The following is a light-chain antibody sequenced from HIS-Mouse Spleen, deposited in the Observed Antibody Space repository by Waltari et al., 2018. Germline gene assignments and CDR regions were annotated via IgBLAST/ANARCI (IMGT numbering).Light chain of an antibody. J-gene: IGLJ1*01. V-gene: IGLV2-23*03. CDR3: CSYAGSSTFLYV. CDR2: EGS. CDR1: SRAVGSYNL. Sequence: QSALTQPASVSGSPGQSITISCTGTSRAVGSYNLVSGYQQHPGKAPKLMLYEGSKRPSGVSNRFSGSKSGNTASLTISGLQAEDEADYYCCSYAGSSTFLYVFGTGTKVTVL.